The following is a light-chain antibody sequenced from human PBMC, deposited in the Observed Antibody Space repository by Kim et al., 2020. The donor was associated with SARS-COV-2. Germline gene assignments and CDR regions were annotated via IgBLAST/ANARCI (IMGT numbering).Light chain of an antibody. CDR3: QSSDSSDTYWV. J-gene: IGLJ3*02. Sequence: YELTQPPSVSVSPGQTARITCSGDALPKQYAYWFQQKPGQAPVVVIYEDTERPSGIPERFSGSTSGTTVTLTISGVQAEDEADYYCQSSDSSDTYWVFGGGTQLTVL. CDR1: ALPKQY. CDR2: EDT. V-gene: IGLV3-25*03.